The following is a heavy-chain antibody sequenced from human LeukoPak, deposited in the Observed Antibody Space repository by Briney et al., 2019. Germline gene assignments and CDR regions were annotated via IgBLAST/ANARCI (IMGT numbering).Heavy chain of an antibody. J-gene: IGHJ4*02. CDR3: AKGSRVLGDFDY. V-gene: IGHV3-23*01. D-gene: IGHD3-10*01. CDR1: GFTFSSYG. Sequence: GGSLRLSCAASGFTFSSYGMHWVRQAPGKGLEWVSAISGSGGSTYYADSVKGRFTISRDNSKNTLYLQMNSLRAEDTAVYYCAKGSRVLGDFDYWGQGTLVTVSS. CDR2: ISGSGGST.